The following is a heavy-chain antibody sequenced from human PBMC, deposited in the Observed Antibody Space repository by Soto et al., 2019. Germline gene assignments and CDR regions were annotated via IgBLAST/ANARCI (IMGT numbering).Heavy chain of an antibody. CDR1: GGSISSGNYY. CDR2: IYYSGTT. V-gene: IGHV4-31*03. CDR3: ARGVLRFLEWLPTTPRVSGMDV. D-gene: IGHD3-3*01. J-gene: IGHJ6*02. Sequence: PSETLSLTCSVSGGSISSGNYYWTWIRQHPGKGLEWIGYIYYSGTTYYNPSLKSRVTISVDTSKNQFSLKLNSVTAADTAVYYCARGVLRFLEWLPTTPRVSGMDVWGQGTTVTVSS.